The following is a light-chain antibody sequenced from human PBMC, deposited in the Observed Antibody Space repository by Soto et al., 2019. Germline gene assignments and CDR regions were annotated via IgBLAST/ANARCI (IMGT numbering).Light chain of an antibody. J-gene: IGKJ5*01. V-gene: IGKV3-11*01. CDR1: QSVSSY. CDR3: QQRTKWPSST. CDR2: DAS. Sequence: EIVLTQSPATLSLSPGERATLSCRASQSVSSYLAWYQQKPGQAPRLLLYDASNRATGIPARFSGSGSGTDVPLTISSLEPEDFAVYYCQQRTKWPSSTFGQGTRLEIK.